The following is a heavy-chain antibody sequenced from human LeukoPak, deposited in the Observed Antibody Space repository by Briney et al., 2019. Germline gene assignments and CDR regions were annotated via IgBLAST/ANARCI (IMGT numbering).Heavy chain of an antibody. D-gene: IGHD5-18*01. CDR2: ISSSSNYI. CDR3: AKAFGTATLLGAFDI. CDR1: AEFTFSTYC. V-gene: IGHV3-21*04. J-gene: IGHJ3*02. Sequence: GGSLRLSCAASAEFTFSTYCMNWVRQAPGKGLEWVSSISSSSNYIFYADSVKGRFAISRDNAKNSLYLQMNSLRAEDMALYYCAKAFGTATLLGAFDIWGQGTMVTVSS.